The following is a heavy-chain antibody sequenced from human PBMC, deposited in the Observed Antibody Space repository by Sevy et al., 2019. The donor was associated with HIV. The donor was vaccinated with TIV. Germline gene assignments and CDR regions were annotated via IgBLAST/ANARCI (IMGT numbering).Heavy chain of an antibody. CDR1: GYTFTGYY. CDR3: ARSKWEIAIDH. V-gene: IGHV1-2*02. D-gene: IGHD1-26*01. Sequence: ASVKVSCKASGYTFTGYYMHWVRQAPGQGLEWMGWINPNSGGTNYPQKFQGRVTMTRDTSISTAYMELSRLRSDDTAVYYCARSKWEIAIDHWGQGTLVTVSS. J-gene: IGHJ4*02. CDR2: INPNSGGT.